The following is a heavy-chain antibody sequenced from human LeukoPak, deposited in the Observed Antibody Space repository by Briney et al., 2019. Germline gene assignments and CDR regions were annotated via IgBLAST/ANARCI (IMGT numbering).Heavy chain of an antibody. CDR1: GYTLTGLS. J-gene: IGHJ6*02. CDR2: FDPEDGET. CDR3: AKLYYYGSGSSLVMDV. D-gene: IGHD3-10*01. V-gene: IGHV1-24*01. Sequence: AASVKVSCKVSGYTLTGLSMHWVRQAPGKGLEWMGGFDPEDGETIYAQKFQGRVTMTEDTSTDTAYMELSSLRSEDTAVYYCAKLYYYGSGSSLVMDVWGQGTTVTVSS.